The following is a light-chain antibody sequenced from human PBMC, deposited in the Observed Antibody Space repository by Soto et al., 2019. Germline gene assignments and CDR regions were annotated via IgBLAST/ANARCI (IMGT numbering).Light chain of an antibody. CDR2: GAL. CDR3: LLYDDWRT. J-gene: IGKJ1*01. Sequence: EILMTQSPATLSVSPGERATLFCRASQSVGSNLGWYQQKPGQAPRLLIYGALTRANGVPARFSGSGSGTDFTLTISSLQSEDFAVYYCLLYDDWRTFGQGTKVEFK. CDR1: QSVGSN. V-gene: IGKV3-15*01.